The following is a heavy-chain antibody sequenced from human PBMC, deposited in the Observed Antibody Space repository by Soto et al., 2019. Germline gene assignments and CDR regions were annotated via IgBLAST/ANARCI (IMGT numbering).Heavy chain of an antibody. D-gene: IGHD3-3*01. V-gene: IGHV1-69*13. J-gene: IGHJ5*02. CDR1: GGTFSSYA. Sequence: ASVKVSCKASGGTFSSYAISWVRQAPGQGLEWMGGIIPIFGTANYAQKFQGRVTITADESTSTAYMELSSLRSEDTAVYYCARDKYDFWNGVDRGWFDPWGQGTLVTVSS. CDR2: IIPIFGTA. CDR3: ARDKYDFWNGVDRGWFDP.